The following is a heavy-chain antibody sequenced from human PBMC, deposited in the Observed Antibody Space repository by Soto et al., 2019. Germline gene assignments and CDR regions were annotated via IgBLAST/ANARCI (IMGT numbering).Heavy chain of an antibody. CDR2: INHSGST. CDR3: ARGRGYSYGYYFDY. V-gene: IGHV4-34*01. D-gene: IGHD5-18*01. J-gene: IGHJ4*02. Sequence: SETLSLTCAVYGGSFSGYYWSWIRQPPGKGLEWIGEINHSGSTNYNPSLKSRVPISVDTSKNQFSLKLSSVTAADTAVYYCARGRGYSYGYYFDYWGQGTLVTVSS. CDR1: GGSFSGYY.